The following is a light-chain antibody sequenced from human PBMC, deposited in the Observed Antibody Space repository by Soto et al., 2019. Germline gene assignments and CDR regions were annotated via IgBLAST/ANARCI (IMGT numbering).Light chain of an antibody. CDR2: EVS. Sequence: QSALTQPASVSGSPGQSITISCTGTSSDVGAYNYVSWYQQHPGKVPKLMIYEVSNRPSGVSNRFSGSKFGNTASLTISGLQAEDEADYYCSSYTSSSTYVFGTGTKDTVL. J-gene: IGLJ1*01. CDR1: SSDVGAYNY. V-gene: IGLV2-14*01. CDR3: SSYTSSSTYV.